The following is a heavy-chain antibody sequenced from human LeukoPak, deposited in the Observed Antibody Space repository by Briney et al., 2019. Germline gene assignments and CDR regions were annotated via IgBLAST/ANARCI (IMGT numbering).Heavy chain of an antibody. Sequence: GGSLRLSCAASGFTFSSYSMNWVRQAPGKGLEWVSSISSSSSYIYYADSVKGRFTISRDNAKNSLYLQMNSLRAEDTAVYYCARGSRVRQWLSRPIAENPPTGPFDYWGQGTLVTVSS. CDR2: ISSSSSYI. CDR1: GFTFSSYS. CDR3: ARGSRVRQWLSRPIAENPPTGPFDY. V-gene: IGHV3-21*01. J-gene: IGHJ4*02. D-gene: IGHD6-19*01.